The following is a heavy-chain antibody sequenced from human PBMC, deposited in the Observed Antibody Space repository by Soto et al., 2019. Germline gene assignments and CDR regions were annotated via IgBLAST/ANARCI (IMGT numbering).Heavy chain of an antibody. CDR1: GASVSSYY. D-gene: IGHD3-10*01. Sequence: SETLSLTCTVSGASVSSYYWSWIRPPPGKGLEWIGYIYYSGSTNYNPSLKSRVTISVDTSKNQFSLKLSSVTAADTAVYYCARDGEGSGSYYLDAFDIWGQGTMVTVSS. J-gene: IGHJ3*02. CDR2: IYYSGST. V-gene: IGHV4-59*02. CDR3: ARDGEGSGSYYLDAFDI.